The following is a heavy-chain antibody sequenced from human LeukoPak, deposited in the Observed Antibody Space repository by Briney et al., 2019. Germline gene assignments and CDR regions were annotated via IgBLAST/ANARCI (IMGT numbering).Heavy chain of an antibody. Sequence: GGPLRLLCAASGFTLSSYSMNWVRQAPGKGLECVSSITRSSTSTYYTDSVRGRFTISRDNAKNSLYLQMNSLRAEDTAVYYCARDNWNDAPGGFDPWGQGPLVTVSS. D-gene: IGHD1-20*01. CDR1: GFTLSSYS. CDR3: ARDNWNDAPGGFDP. V-gene: IGHV3-21*01. J-gene: IGHJ5*02. CDR2: ITRSSTST.